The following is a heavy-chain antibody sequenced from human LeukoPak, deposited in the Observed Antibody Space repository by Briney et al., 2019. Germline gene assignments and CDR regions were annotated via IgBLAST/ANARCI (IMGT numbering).Heavy chain of an antibody. CDR3: AEVESSYCRI. CDR2: IGGGGYTT. Sequence: GGSLRLSCVASGLTFGNYGMNWVRQAPGKGLEWVSSIGGGGYTTYYADPVRGRFTISRDNSKNSMYLQMSSLRVEDTAIYYCAEVESSYCRIWGQGTLVTVSS. CDR1: GLTFGNYG. D-gene: IGHD3-10*01. J-gene: IGHJ4*01. V-gene: IGHV3-23*01.